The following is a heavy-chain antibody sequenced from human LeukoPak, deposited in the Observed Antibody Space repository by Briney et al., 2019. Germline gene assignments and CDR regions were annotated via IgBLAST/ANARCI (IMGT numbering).Heavy chain of an antibody. CDR1: GFTFSTYA. D-gene: IGHD2-2*01. J-gene: IGHJ4*02. Sequence: GGSLRLSCAASGFTFSTYAMSWVRQSPGKGLEWVSALSGSSSNTYYADSVKGRFTISRDNSKNTLYLQMNTLRAEDTAVYYCAKGGYCTSTSCYYFDYWGQGTLVTVSS. V-gene: IGHV3-23*01. CDR2: LSGSSSNT. CDR3: AKGGYCTSTSCYYFDY.